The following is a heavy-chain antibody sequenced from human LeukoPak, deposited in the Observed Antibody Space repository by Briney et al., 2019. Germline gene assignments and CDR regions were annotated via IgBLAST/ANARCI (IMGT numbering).Heavy chain of an antibody. Sequence: PSETLSLTCTVSGGSISSSSYYWGWIRQPPGKGLEWIGSIYYSGSTYYNPSLKSRVTISVDTSKNQFSLKLSSVTAADTAVYYCARRRGITMVRGVIMELWYFDYWGQGTLVTVSS. J-gene: IGHJ4*02. CDR1: GGSISSSSYY. V-gene: IGHV4-39*07. CDR3: ARRRGITMVRGVIMELWYFDY. CDR2: IYYSGST. D-gene: IGHD3-10*01.